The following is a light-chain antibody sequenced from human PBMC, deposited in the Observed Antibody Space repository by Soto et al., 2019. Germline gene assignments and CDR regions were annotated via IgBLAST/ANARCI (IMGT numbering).Light chain of an antibody. CDR3: SSYTSSTTYV. CDR2: DVS. Sequence: QSVLAQPASVSGSPGQSITISCTGTTSDVGGYFYVSWYQQHPGKAPKLMIYDVSNRPSGVSDHFSGSKSGSAASLTISGLQAEDEADYYCSSYTSSTTYVFGTGTKVTVL. CDR1: TSDVGGYFY. V-gene: IGLV2-14*01. J-gene: IGLJ1*01.